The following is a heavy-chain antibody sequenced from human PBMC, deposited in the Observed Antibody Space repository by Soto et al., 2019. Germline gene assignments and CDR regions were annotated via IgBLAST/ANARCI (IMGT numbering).Heavy chain of an antibody. CDR3: AKAYFVWSSERPYYFDY. CDR1: GCTFSNYA. J-gene: IGHJ4*02. CDR2: ISGSGGRS. V-gene: IGHV3-23*01. D-gene: IGHD3-16*01. Sequence: PGGSLRLSCAASGCTFSNYAMTWVSQGTGKGLEWVSGISGSGGRSYYADSVKGRFTISRDNSKSTLYLQMNSLRAEDTAVYYCAKAYFVWSSERPYYFDYWGQGTLVTVSS.